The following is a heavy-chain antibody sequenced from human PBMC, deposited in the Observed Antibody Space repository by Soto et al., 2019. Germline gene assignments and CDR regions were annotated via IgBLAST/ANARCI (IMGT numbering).Heavy chain of an antibody. CDR3: ARLSQVHYYYYYGMDV. V-gene: IGHV4-34*01. Sequence: ETLSLTCAVYGGSFSGYYWSWIRQPPGKGLEWIGEINHSGSTNYNPSLKSRVTISVDTSKNQFSLKLSSVTAADTAVYYCARLSQVHYYYYYGMDVWGQGTTVTVSS. CDR1: GGSFSGYY. J-gene: IGHJ6*02. CDR2: INHSGST.